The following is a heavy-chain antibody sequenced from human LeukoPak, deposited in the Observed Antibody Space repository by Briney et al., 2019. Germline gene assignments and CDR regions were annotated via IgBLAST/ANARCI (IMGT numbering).Heavy chain of an antibody. CDR1: GGSISSSYY. J-gene: IGHJ5*02. CDR3: ARGGIQLWLANPSTKDNWFDP. V-gene: IGHV4-59*01. D-gene: IGHD5-18*01. CDR2: IYYTGNT. Sequence: PSETLSLTCTVSGGSISSSYYWSWIRQPPGKGLEWIGFIYYTGNTNYNPSLKSRVTISVDTTKNQFSLKLSSVTAADTAVYYCARGGIQLWLANPSTKDNWFDPWGQGTLVTVSS.